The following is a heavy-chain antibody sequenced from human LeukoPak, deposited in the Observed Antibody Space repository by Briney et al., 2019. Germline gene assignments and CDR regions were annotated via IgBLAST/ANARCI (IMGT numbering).Heavy chain of an antibody. Sequence: GASVKVSCKVFGSTLTKLSMHWVRQAPEKGLEWMGGFDPEADETVYAQNFHGRVTVTEDTSSDTTYMELSSLRSEDTAVYYCATAAEIYYYDTGGIWGQGTMVTVSS. CDR2: FDPEADET. D-gene: IGHD3-22*01. CDR1: GSTLTKLS. V-gene: IGHV1-24*01. J-gene: IGHJ3*02. CDR3: ATAAEIYYYDTGGI.